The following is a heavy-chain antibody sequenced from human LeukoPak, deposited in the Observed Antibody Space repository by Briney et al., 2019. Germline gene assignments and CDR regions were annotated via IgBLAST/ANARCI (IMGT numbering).Heavy chain of an antibody. V-gene: IGHV3-30*18. CDR2: ISYDGSNK. J-gene: IGHJ6*02. CDR1: GFTFSSYG. Sequence: GRSLRLSCAASGFTFSSYGMHWVRQAPGKGLEWVAVISYDGSNKYYADSVKGRFTISRDNSKNTLYLQMNSLRAEDTAVYYCAKGELTGAEYYYYYGMDVWGQGTTVTVSS. D-gene: IGHD3-10*01. CDR3: AKGELTGAEYYYYYGMDV.